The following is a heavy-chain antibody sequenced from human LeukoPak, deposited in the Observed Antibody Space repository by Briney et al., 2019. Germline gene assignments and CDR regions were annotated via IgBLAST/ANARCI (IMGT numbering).Heavy chain of an antibody. CDR1: GFTFSSYG. V-gene: IGHV3-30*02. Sequence: GGSLRLSCAASGFTFSSYGMHWVRQAPGKGLEWVAFIRYDGSNKYYADSVKGRFTISRDNSKNTLYLQMNSLRAEDTAVYYCAKTGSGGSCYSGWDGGLDYWGQGTLVTVSS. CDR2: IRYDGSNK. CDR3: AKTGSGGSCYSGWDGGLDY. D-gene: IGHD2-15*01. J-gene: IGHJ4*02.